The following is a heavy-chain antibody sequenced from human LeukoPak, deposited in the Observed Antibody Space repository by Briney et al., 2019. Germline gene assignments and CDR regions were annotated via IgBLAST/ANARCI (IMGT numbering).Heavy chain of an antibody. CDR1: GFTVSTNY. J-gene: IGHJ4*02. V-gene: IGHV3-53*01. Sequence: GGSLRLSCAASGFTVSTNYMSWVRQSPGKGLEWVSVIYSGGSPYYADSVKGPFTISRDNSKNTLYLQMNSLRVEDTAMYYCARKLGTVDDYWGQGTLVTVSS. D-gene: IGHD7-27*01. CDR2: IYSGGSP. CDR3: ARKLGTVDDY.